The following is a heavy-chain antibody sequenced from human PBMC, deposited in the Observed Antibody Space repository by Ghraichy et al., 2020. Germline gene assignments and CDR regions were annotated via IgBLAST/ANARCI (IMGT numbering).Heavy chain of an antibody. CDR1: GGSFSGYY. CDR3: ARVSALWSGYYTFDY. D-gene: IGHD3-3*01. Sequence: SETLSLTCAVYGGSFSGYYWSWIRQPPGKGLEWIGEINHSGSTNYNPSLKSRVTISVDTSKNQFSLKLSSVTAADTAVYYCARVSALWSGYYTFDYWGQGTLVTVSS. V-gene: IGHV4-34*01. CDR2: INHSGST. J-gene: IGHJ4*02.